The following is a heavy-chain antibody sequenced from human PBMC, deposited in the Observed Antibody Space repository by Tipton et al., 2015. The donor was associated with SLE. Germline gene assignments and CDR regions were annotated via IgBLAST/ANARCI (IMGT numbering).Heavy chain of an antibody. CDR3: VRDQVGVGDFDY. Sequence: TLSLTCTVSDGSVSSGSYYWSWIRQHPGKGLEWIGYIYYSGSTYYNPSLKSRLTISVDMSKNQFSLKLSSVTAADTAVYYCVRDQVGVGDFDYWGQGALVTVSS. J-gene: IGHJ4*02. V-gene: IGHV4-31*03. D-gene: IGHD3-16*01. CDR1: DGSVSSGSYY. CDR2: IYYSGST.